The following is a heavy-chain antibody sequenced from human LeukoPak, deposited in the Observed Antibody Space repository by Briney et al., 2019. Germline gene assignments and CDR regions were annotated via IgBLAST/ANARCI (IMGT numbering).Heavy chain of an antibody. CDR1: GYTFTSYG. CDR3: ARGRLSDDVEMATISDY. V-gene: IGHV1-18*01. CDR2: ISAYNGNT. J-gene: IGHJ4*02. D-gene: IGHD5-24*01. Sequence: ASVKVSCKASGYTFTSYGISWVRQAPGQGLEWMGWISAYNGNTNYAQKLQGRVTVTTDTSTSTAYMELRSLRSDDTAVYYCARGRLSDDVEMATISDYWGQGTLVTVSS.